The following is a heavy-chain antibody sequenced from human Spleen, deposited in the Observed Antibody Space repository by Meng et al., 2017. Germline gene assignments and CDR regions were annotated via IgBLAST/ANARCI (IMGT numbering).Heavy chain of an antibody. CDR1: GLTFSSYW. Sequence: VERGESGGGLVQAGGSLRRSCAGSGLTFSSYWMHWVRKAPGKGLVWVSRINSDGSSTNYADSVKGRFTISRDNAKNTLHLQMNSLRAEDTAVYYCARTYYYDIWGQGTLVTVSS. J-gene: IGHJ4*02. CDR2: INSDGSST. CDR3: ARTYYYDI. V-gene: IGHV3-74*01. D-gene: IGHD3-22*01.